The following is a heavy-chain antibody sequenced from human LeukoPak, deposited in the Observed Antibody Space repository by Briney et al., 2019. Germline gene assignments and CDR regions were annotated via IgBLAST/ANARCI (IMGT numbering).Heavy chain of an antibody. D-gene: IGHD3-3*01. CDR3: AILEWPRYYYYMDV. CDR2: ISRSSRYI. V-gene: IGHV3-21*01. Sequence: PGGSLRLSCAASGFTFSSDSMNWVRQAPGKGLEWVSSISRSSRYIYYADSVKGRFTVSRDNAKNSLYLQMNSLRAEDTAVYYCAILEWPRYYYYMDVWGKGTAVTVSS. J-gene: IGHJ6*03. CDR1: GFTFSSDS.